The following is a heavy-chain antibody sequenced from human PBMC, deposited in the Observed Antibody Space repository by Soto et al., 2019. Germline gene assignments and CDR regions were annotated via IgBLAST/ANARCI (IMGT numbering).Heavy chain of an antibody. CDR1: GFSLSTSGVG. V-gene: IGHV2-5*02. J-gene: IGHJ4*02. D-gene: IGHD3-16*01. CDR3: ARANYDYFWGSPDFDY. CDR2: IYWDDDK. Sequence: QITLKESGPTLVKPTQTLTLTCTFSGFSLSTSGVGVGWIRQPPGKSLEGLALIYWDDDKRYSPSLKSRLTITKDTSKNQVVLTMTNMDPVDTATYYCARANYDYFWGSPDFDYWGQGTLVTVSS.